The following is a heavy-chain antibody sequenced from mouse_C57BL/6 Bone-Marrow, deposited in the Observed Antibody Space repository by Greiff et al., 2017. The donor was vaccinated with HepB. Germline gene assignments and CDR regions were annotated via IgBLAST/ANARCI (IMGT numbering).Heavy chain of an antibody. CDR1: GFTFSSYG. CDR3: ARRGSSGYFDV. D-gene: IGHD1-1*01. CDR2: ISSGGSYT. Sequence: EVHLVESGGGLVKPGGSLKLSCAASGFTFSSYGMSWVRQTPDKRLEWVATISSGGSYTYYPDSVKGRFTISRDNAKNTLYLQMSSRKSEDTAMYYCARRGSSGYFDVWGTGTTVTVSS. J-gene: IGHJ1*03. V-gene: IGHV5-6*03.